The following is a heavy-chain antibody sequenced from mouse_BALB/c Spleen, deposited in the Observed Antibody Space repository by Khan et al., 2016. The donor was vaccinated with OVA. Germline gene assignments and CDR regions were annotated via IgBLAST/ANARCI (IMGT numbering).Heavy chain of an antibody. CDR1: GYTFTSYV. V-gene: IGHV1S136*01. Sequence: VQLQQSGPELVKPGASVKMSCKASGYTFTSYVMHWVKQKPRQGLEWIGYISPNSDGSKYNEKFRGKATLTSDKSSSTAYMELSSLTSEGSAVYYCLRSLFYYGSAYEVFAYWGQGTLVTVSA. CDR3: LRSLFYYGSAYEVFAY. J-gene: IGHJ3*01. D-gene: IGHD1-1*01. CDR2: ISPNSDGS.